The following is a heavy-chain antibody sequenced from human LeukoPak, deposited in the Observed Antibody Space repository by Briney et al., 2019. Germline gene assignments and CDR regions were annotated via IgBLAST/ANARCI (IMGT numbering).Heavy chain of an antibody. Sequence: PGGSLRLSCAASGFTFSSYGMYWIRQAPGKGLEWVAFIRFDGTNKYYVDSVKGRFTISRDNSKNTLYLQMNSLRAEDTAVYYCARVYDVWSGYYRDYWGQGTLVTVSS. CDR1: GFTFSSYG. D-gene: IGHD3-3*01. CDR3: ARVYDVWSGYYRDY. J-gene: IGHJ4*02. CDR2: IRFDGTNK. V-gene: IGHV3-30*02.